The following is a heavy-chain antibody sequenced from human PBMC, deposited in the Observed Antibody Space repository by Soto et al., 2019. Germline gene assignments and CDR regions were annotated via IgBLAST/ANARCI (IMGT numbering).Heavy chain of an antibody. J-gene: IGHJ6*02. Sequence: QVQLQQWGAGLLKPSETLSLTCAVYGGSFSGYYWSWIRQPPGKGLEWIGEINHSGSTNYNPSLKSRVTISVYTSKNQFSLKLSSVTAADTAVYYCARGKLLWFGELLNYGMDVWGQGTTVTVSS. CDR1: GGSFSGYY. V-gene: IGHV4-34*01. CDR2: INHSGST. CDR3: ARGKLLWFGELLNYGMDV. D-gene: IGHD3-10*01.